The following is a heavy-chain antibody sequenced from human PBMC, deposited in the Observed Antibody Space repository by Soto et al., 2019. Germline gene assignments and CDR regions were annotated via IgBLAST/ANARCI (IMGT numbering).Heavy chain of an antibody. J-gene: IGHJ3*02. Sequence: ASVKVSCKASGYTFTSYAMNWVRQAPGQGLEWMGWINTNTGNPTYAQGFTGRFVFSLDTSVSTAYLQICSLKAEDTAVYYCARDRPPLYYYGGSGYYYDAFDIWGQGTMVTVSS. CDR3: ARDRPPLYYYGGSGYYYDAFDI. D-gene: IGHD3-22*01. CDR1: GYTFTSYA. V-gene: IGHV7-4-1*01. CDR2: INTNTGNP.